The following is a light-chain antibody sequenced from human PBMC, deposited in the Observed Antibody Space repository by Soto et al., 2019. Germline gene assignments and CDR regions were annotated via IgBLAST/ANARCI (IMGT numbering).Light chain of an antibody. Sequence: QSVLTQPPSVSAAPGQKVTISCSGSNSNIGNNYVSWYQQLPGTVPKLLIYDNNKRHSGIPDRFSGSKSDTSVTLAITGLQTGDEADYFCGTWDTSLSAVVFGGGTKLTVL. CDR2: DNN. J-gene: IGLJ2*01. V-gene: IGLV1-51*01. CDR1: NSNIGNNY. CDR3: GTWDTSLSAVV.